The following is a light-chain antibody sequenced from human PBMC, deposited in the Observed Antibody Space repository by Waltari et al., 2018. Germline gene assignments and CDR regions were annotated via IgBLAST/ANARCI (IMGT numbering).Light chain of an antibody. V-gene: IGKV3-20*01. CDR1: QSVSSGY. CDR3: QDYGSSRT. Sequence: EIVLTQSPGTLSLSPGESATLSCRASQSVSSGYLAWYQQKPGQGPRLLIYDASSRATGIPDRFSGSGSGTDFTLTISRLEPEDFAVYYCQDYGSSRTFGQGTKVEIK. CDR2: DAS. J-gene: IGKJ1*01.